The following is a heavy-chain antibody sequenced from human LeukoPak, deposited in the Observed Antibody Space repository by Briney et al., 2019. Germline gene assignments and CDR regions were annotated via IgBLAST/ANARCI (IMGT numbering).Heavy chain of an antibody. CDR1: GFTFSSYA. Sequence: GGSLRLSCAASGFTFSSYAMSWVRQAPGKGLEWVSAISGSGGSTYYADSVKGRFTISRDNSKNTLYLQMNSLRAEDTAVYYCAKDRDSVYYYDSSGYYYFDYWGQGALVTVSS. CDR3: AKDRDSVYYYDSSGYYYFDY. D-gene: IGHD3-22*01. J-gene: IGHJ4*02. V-gene: IGHV3-23*01. CDR2: ISGSGGST.